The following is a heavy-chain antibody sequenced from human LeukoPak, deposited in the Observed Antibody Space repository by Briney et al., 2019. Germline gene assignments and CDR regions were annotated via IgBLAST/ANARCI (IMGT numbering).Heavy chain of an antibody. Sequence: GGSLSLSCAASGFTFRSYAMSWVRQAPGKGLEGGSGMGGREGSTNYADSVKGRFTISRENSKNTLYLQMNSLRAEDTAVYYRAKASAKKYDDYWGQGTLVTVSS. CDR3: AKASAKKYDDY. CDR2: MGGREGST. J-gene: IGHJ4*02. CDR1: GFTFRSYA. D-gene: IGHD2/OR15-2a*01. V-gene: IGHV3-23*01.